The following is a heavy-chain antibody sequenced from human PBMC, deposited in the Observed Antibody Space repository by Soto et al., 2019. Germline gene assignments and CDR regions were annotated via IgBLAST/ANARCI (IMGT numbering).Heavy chain of an antibody. CDR1: GFKFGSNA. J-gene: IGHJ6*02. CDR2: ISDKGFAT. D-gene: IGHD3-3*01. V-gene: IGHV3-23*01. CDR3: ARDQYTVYGVVIRGSALDV. Sequence: EVQLLESGGGLVQPGGSLRLSCAASGFKFGSNALTWVRQAPGKGLEWVAGISDKGFATYYADSVRGRFTISRDNVNNTVYLPMNSLRAEDTAVYYCARDQYTVYGVVIRGSALDVWGRGTTVTVSS.